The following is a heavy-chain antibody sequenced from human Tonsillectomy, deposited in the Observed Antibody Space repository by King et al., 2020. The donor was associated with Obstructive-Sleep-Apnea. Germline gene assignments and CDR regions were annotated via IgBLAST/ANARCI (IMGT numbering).Heavy chain of an antibody. D-gene: IGHD6-13*01. J-gene: IGHJ4*02. CDR2: IYWDGDN. CDR1: GFSLITAGVA. Sequence: TLKESGPTLVKPTQNLTLTCTFSGFSLITAGVAVGWVRQPPGKALAWIASIYWDGDNDYSSPLKGRLTITKDTPKNQVVLTMTNMDPVDTGTYYCARSEAASVTGTGGFDYWGQGTLVTVSS. V-gene: IGHV2-5*02. CDR3: ARSEAASVTGTGGFDY.